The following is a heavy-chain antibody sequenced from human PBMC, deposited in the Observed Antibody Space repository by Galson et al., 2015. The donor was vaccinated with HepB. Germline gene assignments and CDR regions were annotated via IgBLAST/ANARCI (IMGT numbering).Heavy chain of an antibody. CDR2: FDPEDGET. Sequence: CKVSGYTLPELSMHWVRQAPGKGLEWMGGFDPEDGETIYAQKFQGRVTMTEDTSTDTAYMELSSLRSEDTAVYYCATGPTVAAIDNWFDPWGQGTLVTVSS. CDR1: GYTLPELS. V-gene: IGHV1-24*01. D-gene: IGHD2-15*01. CDR3: ATGPTVAAIDNWFDP. J-gene: IGHJ5*02.